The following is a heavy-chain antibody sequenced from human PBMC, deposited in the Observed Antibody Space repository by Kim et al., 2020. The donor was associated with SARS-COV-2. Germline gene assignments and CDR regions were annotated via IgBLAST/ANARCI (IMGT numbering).Heavy chain of an antibody. CDR2: IYYSGST. D-gene: IGHD4-17*01. J-gene: IGHJ6*02. V-gene: IGHV4-31*03. CDR1: GGSISSGGYY. CDR3: AKLDYGDYGNYYYYGMDV. Sequence: SETLSLTCTVSGGSISSGGYYWSWIRQHPGQGLEWIGYIYYSGSTYYNPSLKSRVTISVDTSKNQFSLKLGSVTAADTAVYYCAKLDYGDYGNYYYYGMDVWGQGTTVTVSS.